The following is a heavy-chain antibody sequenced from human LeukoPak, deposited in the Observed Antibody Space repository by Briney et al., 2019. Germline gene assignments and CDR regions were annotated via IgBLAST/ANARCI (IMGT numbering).Heavy chain of an antibody. V-gene: IGHV3-20*04. Sequence: GGSLGLSCVASGFRFDDYGMSRVRQAPGKGLEWVSGINWNGGSTGYADSVKGRFTISRDNAKNSLYLRMNSLRAEDTALYYCARGGSTGWYSFDYWGQGTLVTVSS. CDR3: ARGGSTGWYSFDY. D-gene: IGHD6-19*01. CDR2: INWNGGST. J-gene: IGHJ4*02. CDR1: GFRFDDYG.